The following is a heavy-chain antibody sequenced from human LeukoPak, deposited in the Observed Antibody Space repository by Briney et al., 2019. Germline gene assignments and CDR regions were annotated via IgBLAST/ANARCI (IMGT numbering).Heavy chain of an antibody. CDR3: ARGSASGIYPIDY. CDR1: GGSFGVYY. J-gene: IGHJ4*02. V-gene: IGHV4-34*01. Sequence: PSETLSLTCAVSGGSFGVYYWSWIRQPPGKGLEWIGEVNHLGRTNYNPSLKSRVTMSLDTSKKEVSLKLTSVTAADTAVYYCARGSASGIYPIDYWGQGTLVTVSS. CDR2: VNHLGRT. D-gene: IGHD6-19*01.